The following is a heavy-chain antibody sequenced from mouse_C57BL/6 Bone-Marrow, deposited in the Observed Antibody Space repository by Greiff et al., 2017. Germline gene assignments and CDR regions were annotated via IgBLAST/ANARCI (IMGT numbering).Heavy chain of an antibody. CDR2: ISRGSSTI. CDR3: ARPHYDGSSLFAY. D-gene: IGHD1-1*01. V-gene: IGHV5-17*01. J-gene: IGHJ3*01. CDR1: GFTFSDYG. Sequence: EVMLVESGGDLVKPGGSLKLSCAASGFTFSDYGMHWVRQAPEKGLEWVAYISRGSSTIYYADTVKGRFTISRDNSKNTLFLQMTSLRSEDTAMYYCARPHYDGSSLFAYWGQGTLVTVSA.